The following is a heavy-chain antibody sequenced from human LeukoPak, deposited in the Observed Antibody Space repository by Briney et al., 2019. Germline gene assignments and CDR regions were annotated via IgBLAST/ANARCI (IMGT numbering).Heavy chain of an antibody. V-gene: IGHV3-48*01. Sequence: PGGSLRLSCAASGFTFSSLWMTWVRQAPGKGLEWVSYISSSSSTIYYADSVKGRFTISRDNAKNSLYLRMNSLRAEDTAIYYCAKEPRHLKVPLARAFDYWGQGTLVTVSS. CDR2: ISSSSSTI. D-gene: IGHD3-3*02. CDR1: GFTFSSLW. CDR3: AKEPRHLKVPLARAFDY. J-gene: IGHJ4*02.